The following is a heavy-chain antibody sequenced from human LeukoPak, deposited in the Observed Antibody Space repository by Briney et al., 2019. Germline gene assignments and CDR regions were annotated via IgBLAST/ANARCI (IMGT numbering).Heavy chain of an antibody. J-gene: IGHJ4*02. CDR2: ISNSGRTI. D-gene: IGHD2-2*01. CDR1: GFTFSSYE. V-gene: IGHV3-48*03. CDR3: VRRYCSSTSCTLDS. Sequence: GGSLRLSCAAAGFTFSSYEMNWVRQAPGKGLEWVSYISNSGRTIFYADSEKGRFTVSRDNAKNSLYLQMNSLRAEDTAVYYCVRRYCSSTSCTLDSWGQGTLVTVSS.